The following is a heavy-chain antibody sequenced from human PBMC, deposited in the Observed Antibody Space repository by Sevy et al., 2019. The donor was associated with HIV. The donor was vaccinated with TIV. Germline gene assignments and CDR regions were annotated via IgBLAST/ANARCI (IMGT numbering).Heavy chain of an antibody. Sequence: ASVKVSCKVSGYTLTELSMHWVRQAPGKGLEWMGGFDPEDGETIYAQKFQGRVTMTEDTSTDTAYMELSSLRSEDTAVYYCATAPRDSGYDYVGFDYWGQGTLVTVSS. V-gene: IGHV1-24*01. CDR2: FDPEDGET. D-gene: IGHD5-12*01. CDR1: GYTLTELS. J-gene: IGHJ4*02. CDR3: ATAPRDSGYDYVGFDY.